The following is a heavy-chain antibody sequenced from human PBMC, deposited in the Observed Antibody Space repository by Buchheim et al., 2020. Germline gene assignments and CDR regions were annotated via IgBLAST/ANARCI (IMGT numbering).Heavy chain of an antibody. J-gene: IGHJ4*02. Sequence: QVQLVQSGAEVKKPGASVKVSCKASGYTFTSYYMHWVRQAPGQGLEWMGIINPSGGSTSYAQKFQGRVTMTRDTSTITVYMELSSLRSEDTAVYYCARDTLAYGYSYGYSSYFDYWGQGTL. CDR3: ARDTLAYGYSYGYSSYFDY. V-gene: IGHV1-46*01. D-gene: IGHD5-18*01. CDR1: GYTFTSYY. CDR2: INPSGGST.